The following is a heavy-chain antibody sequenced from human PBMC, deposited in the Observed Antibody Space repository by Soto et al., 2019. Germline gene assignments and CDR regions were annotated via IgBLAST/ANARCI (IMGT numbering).Heavy chain of an antibody. D-gene: IGHD5-18*01. Sequence: EVQLVESGGGLVQPGGSLRLSCAASGFTFSSYWMHWVRQAPGKGLVWVSRINSDGSSTSYADSVKGRFTISRDNAKNTLYLHMNSLRAEDTAVYYCARTRGYSYGPTGFDPWGQGTLVTVSS. CDR3: ARTRGYSYGPTGFDP. CDR2: INSDGSST. V-gene: IGHV3-74*01. CDR1: GFTFSSYW. J-gene: IGHJ5*02.